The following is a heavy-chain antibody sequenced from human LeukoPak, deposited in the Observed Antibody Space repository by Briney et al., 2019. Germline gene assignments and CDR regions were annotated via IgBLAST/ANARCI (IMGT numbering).Heavy chain of an antibody. CDR1: GGSFSSSSYY. J-gene: IGHJ4*02. V-gene: IGHV4-39*07. CDR2: IYYSGIT. CDR3: ARGGFEDWFGELLPFDY. D-gene: IGHD3-10*01. Sequence: SEALSLTCTVSGGSFSSSSYYWGWIRQPPGKGLEWIGSIYYSGITYYNPSLKSRVTLSVDTSKNQFSLKLSSVTAADTAVYYCARGGFEDWFGELLPFDYWGQGTLVTVSS.